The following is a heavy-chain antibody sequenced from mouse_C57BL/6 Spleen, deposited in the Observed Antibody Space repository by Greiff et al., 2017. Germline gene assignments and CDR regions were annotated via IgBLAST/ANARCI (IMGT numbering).Heavy chain of an antibody. J-gene: IGHJ4*01. D-gene: IGHD1-1*01. V-gene: IGHV5-17*01. CDR1: GFTFSDYG. Sequence: DVMLVESGGGLVKPGGSLKLSCAASGFTFSDYGLHWVRQAPEKGLEWVAYISSGSSTIYYADTVKGRFTIARDNANNTLFLQMTSLRSEDTAMYYCARRGLITTVVAIPQAMDYWGQGTSVTVSS. CDR3: ARRGLITTVVAIPQAMDY. CDR2: ISSGSSTI.